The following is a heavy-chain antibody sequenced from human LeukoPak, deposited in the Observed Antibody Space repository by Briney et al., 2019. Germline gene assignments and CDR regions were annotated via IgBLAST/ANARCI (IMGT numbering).Heavy chain of an antibody. V-gene: IGHV4-34*01. Sequence: PSETLSLTCSVYSGSFSGYYWSWIRQPPGKGLEWIGEINHSVGTNYNSSLKSRVTMSLDTSKNQFSLKLSSVTAADTAVYYCARGHTRITMLRGSRSAYYFDYWGQGTLVTVSS. J-gene: IGHJ4*02. D-gene: IGHD3-10*01. CDR3: ARGHTRITMLRGSRSAYYFDY. CDR2: INHSVGT. CDR1: SGSFSGYY.